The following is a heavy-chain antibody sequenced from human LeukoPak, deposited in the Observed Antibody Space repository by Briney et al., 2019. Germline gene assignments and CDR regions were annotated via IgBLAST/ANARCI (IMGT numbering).Heavy chain of an antibody. J-gene: IGHJ3*02. CDR1: GGTFSSYA. CDR3: ARAGGSSGSLDAFDI. CDR2: IIPIFGTA. D-gene: IGHD6-19*01. V-gene: IGHV1-69*05. Sequence: SVKVSCKASGGTFSSYAISWVRQAPGQGLEWMGGIIPIFGTANYAQKFQGRVTITTDESTSTAYMELSSLRSEDTAVYYCARAGGSSGSLDAFDIWGQGTMVTLSS.